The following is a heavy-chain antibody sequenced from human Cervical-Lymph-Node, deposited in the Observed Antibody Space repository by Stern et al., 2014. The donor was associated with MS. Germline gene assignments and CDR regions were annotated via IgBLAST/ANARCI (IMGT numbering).Heavy chain of an antibody. D-gene: IGHD6-13*01. J-gene: IGHJ4*02. CDR2: IWYDGSNP. V-gene: IGHV3-33*01. CDR1: GFSFSRYA. CDR3: ASAYSSSHYYFDY. Sequence: VQLVESGGGVVQPGRSLRLSCAASGFSFSRYAMHWVRQAPGKGLEWVALIWYDGSNPYYADSVTGRFPISRDNFKNPLYLQMNSLRAEDTAVYYCASAYSSSHYYFDYWGQGTLVTVSS.